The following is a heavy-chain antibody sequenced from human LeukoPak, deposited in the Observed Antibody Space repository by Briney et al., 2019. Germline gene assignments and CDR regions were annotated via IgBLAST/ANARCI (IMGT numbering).Heavy chain of an antibody. D-gene: IGHD2-15*01. J-gene: IGHJ4*02. CDR3: ARGRSAGVPDY. V-gene: IGHV1-8*01. CDR2: MNPNSGNT. CDR1: GYTFTSYD. Sequence: GASVKVSCKASGYTFTSYDIKWLRQAPGQGLEWMGWMNPNSGNTGYAQKFQGRVTMTRNTSISTAYMELSSLRSEDPAVYYCARGRSAGVPDYWGQGTLVTVSS.